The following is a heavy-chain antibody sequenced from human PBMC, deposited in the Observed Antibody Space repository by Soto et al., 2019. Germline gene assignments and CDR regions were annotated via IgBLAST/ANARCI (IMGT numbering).Heavy chain of an antibody. Sequence: EVQLVESGGGLVQPGRSLRLSCAASGFTFDDYAMHWVRQAPGKGLGWVSGISWNSGSIGYADSVKGRFTISRDNAKNSLYLQMNSLRAEDTALYYCAKDIGGATYYYYYGMDVWGQGTTVTVSS. CDR2: ISWNSGSI. D-gene: IGHD1-26*01. J-gene: IGHJ6*02. CDR1: GFTFDDYA. CDR3: AKDIGGATYYYYYGMDV. V-gene: IGHV3-9*01.